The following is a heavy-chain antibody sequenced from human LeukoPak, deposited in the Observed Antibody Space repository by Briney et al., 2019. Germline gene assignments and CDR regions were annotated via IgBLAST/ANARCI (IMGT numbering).Heavy chain of an antibody. J-gene: IGHJ5*02. CDR3: ARDSYIAPGWLDP. CDR2: IHSSGTT. CDR1: GGSISTVTSY. V-gene: IGHV4-31*11. Sequence: PSQTLSLTCVVSGGSISTVTSYWSWIRQHPGKGLEWIGYIHSSGTTYYNPSLKSRVTISIDTSSNQFSLRLSSVTAADTAVYYCARDSYIAPGWLDPWGQGTLVTVSS.